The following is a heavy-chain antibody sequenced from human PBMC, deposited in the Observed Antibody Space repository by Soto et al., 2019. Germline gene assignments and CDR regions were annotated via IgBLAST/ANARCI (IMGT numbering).Heavy chain of an antibody. J-gene: IGHJ4*02. D-gene: IGHD4-17*01. CDR3: AVYGYGVSAAAY. CDR2: ISQDGSER. Sequence: GGSLRLSCAGSGLTFRNDWLSWVRQAPGKGLEWVANISQDGSERYYVDSVRGRFTISRDNVENSLYLQLNSLRPEDTAVYYCAVYGYGVSAAAYWGQGALVTVSS. CDR1: GLTFRNDW. V-gene: IGHV3-7*03.